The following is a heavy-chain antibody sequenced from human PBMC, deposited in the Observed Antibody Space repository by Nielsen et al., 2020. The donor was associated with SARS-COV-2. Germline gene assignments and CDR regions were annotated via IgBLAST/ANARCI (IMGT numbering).Heavy chain of an antibody. Sequence: GSLRLSCAVYGGSFSGYYWSWIRQPPGKGLEWIGEINHSGSTNYNPSLKSRVTISVDTSKNQLSLKLSSVTAADTAVYYCARDPAPGYWGQGTLVTVSS. CDR1: GGSFSGYY. V-gene: IGHV4-34*01. CDR2: INHSGST. J-gene: IGHJ4*02. CDR3: ARDPAPGY.